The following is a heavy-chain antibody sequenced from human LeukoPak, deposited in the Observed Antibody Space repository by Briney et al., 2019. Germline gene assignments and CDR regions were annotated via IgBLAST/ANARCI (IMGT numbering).Heavy chain of an antibody. CDR1: GFTVSSNY. D-gene: IGHD6-13*01. J-gene: IGHJ4*02. CDR2: IYSGGST. CDR3: AKGQDVAAAGYLFDY. V-gene: IGHV3-53*05. Sequence: GESLRLSCAASGFTVSSNYMSWVRQAPGKGLEWVSVIYSGGSTYYADSVKGRFTISRDNSKNTLFLQMNSLRVEDTAVYYCAKGQDVAAAGYLFDYWGQGTLVTVSS.